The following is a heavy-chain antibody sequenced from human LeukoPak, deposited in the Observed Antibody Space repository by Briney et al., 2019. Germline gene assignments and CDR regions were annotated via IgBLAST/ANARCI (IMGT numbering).Heavy chain of an antibody. CDR2: IYYSGST. J-gene: IGHJ6*03. V-gene: IGHV4-61*01. Sequence: SETLSLTCTVSGGSISSGSYYWSWIRQPPGKGLEWIGYIYYSGSTNYNPSLKSRVTISVDTSKNQFSLKLSSVTAADTAVYYCAREVTVVTPNYYYYYYMDVWGKGTTVTVSS. CDR1: GGSISSGSYY. CDR3: AREVTVVTPNYYYYYYMDV. D-gene: IGHD4-23*01.